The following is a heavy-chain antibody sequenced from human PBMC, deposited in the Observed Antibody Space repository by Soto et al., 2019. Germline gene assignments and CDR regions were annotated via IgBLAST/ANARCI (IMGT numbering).Heavy chain of an antibody. Sequence: QLVESGGGLVEPGESLRLSCTASGLALRSDWLSWVRQVPGKGLEWLGLIKSNLDGGTTDYAAPLKGRISISRDDSRNTVYLRMDRLNNEDPGFYYCATARRQTNYGWSKTFEFWGQGTLVTVSS. D-gene: IGHD3-16*01. CDR3: ATARRQTNYGWSKTFEF. V-gene: IGHV3-15*07. CDR1: GLALRSDW. J-gene: IGHJ4*02. CDR2: IKSNLDGGTT.